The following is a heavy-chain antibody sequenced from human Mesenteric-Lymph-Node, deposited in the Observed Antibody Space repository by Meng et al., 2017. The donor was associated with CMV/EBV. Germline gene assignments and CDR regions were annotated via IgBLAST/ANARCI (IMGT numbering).Heavy chain of an antibody. CDR3: AIDIPGEAYPLDF. D-gene: IGHD2-21*01. J-gene: IGHJ4*02. CDR2: IKSKADGGTT. V-gene: IGHV3-15*01. CDR1: GFTFSNAC. Sequence: ETLSLTCAASGFTFSNACMTWVRQAPGKGLEWVAHIKSKADGGTTDYAAPVKGRFIISRDDSKNTLYLQVNSLRTEDTAVYYCAIDIPGEAYPLDFWGQGTLVTVSS.